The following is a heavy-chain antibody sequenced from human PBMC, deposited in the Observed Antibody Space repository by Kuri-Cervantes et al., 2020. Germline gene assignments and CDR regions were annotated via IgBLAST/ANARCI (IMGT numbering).Heavy chain of an antibody. J-gene: IGHJ4*02. D-gene: IGHD2-2*01. CDR2: INPNSGGT. CDR1: GYTFTGYY. Sequence: ASVKVSCKASGYTFTGYYMHWVRQAPGQGLEWMGWINPNSGGTNYAQKFQGRAAMTRDTSISTAYMELSRLRSDDTAVYYCARGYCSSTSCYDFDYWGQGTLVTVSS. V-gene: IGHV1-2*02. CDR3: ARGYCSSTSCYDFDY.